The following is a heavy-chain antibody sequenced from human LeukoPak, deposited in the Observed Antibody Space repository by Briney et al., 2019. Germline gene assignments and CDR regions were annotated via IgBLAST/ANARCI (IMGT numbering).Heavy chain of an antibody. V-gene: IGHV3-30*03. CDR3: GGGSSGYYFDY. Sequence: GRSLRLSCAASGFTFSSYGMHWVRQAPGKGLEWVAVISYDGSNQYYADSVKGRFTISRDNSKNTLYLQMNSLRAEDTAVYHCGGGSSGYYFDYWGQGTLVTVSS. CDR2: ISYDGSNQ. J-gene: IGHJ4*02. CDR1: GFTFSSYG. D-gene: IGHD6-6*01.